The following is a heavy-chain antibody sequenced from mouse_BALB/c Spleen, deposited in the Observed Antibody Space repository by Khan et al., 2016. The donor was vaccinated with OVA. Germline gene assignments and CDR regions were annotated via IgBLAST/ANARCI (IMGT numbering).Heavy chain of an antibody. V-gene: IGHV2-6-4*01. CDR2: IWGGGGT. CDR3: ARAYYRYDGYYAMDY. CDR1: GFSLSRYN. J-gene: IGHJ4*01. D-gene: IGHD2-14*01. Sequence: QMQLEESGPDLVAPSQSLSITCTVSGFSLSRYNIHWVRQPPGKGLEWLGMIWGGGGTDYNSTLKSRLSISKDNSKSQVFLKMNSLQTVDTAMYYCARAYYRYDGYYAMDYWGQGTSVTVSS.